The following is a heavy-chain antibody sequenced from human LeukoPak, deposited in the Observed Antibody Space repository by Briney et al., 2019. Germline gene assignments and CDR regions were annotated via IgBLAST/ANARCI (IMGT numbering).Heavy chain of an antibody. Sequence: GGSLRLSCAPSGFTFNTYEMNWVRQAPGKGLEWVSYISSGGSSIYYADSVKGRFTIYRDNAKNSLYLQMNSLRAEDTAVYYCARRQFYYYGMDVWGQGTTVTVSS. CDR1: GFTFNTYE. J-gene: IGHJ6*02. CDR2: ISSGGSSI. D-gene: IGHD5-24*01. V-gene: IGHV3-48*03. CDR3: ARRQFYYYGMDV.